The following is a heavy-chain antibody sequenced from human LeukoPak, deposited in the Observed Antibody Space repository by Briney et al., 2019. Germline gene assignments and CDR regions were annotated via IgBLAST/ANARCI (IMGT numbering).Heavy chain of an antibody. Sequence: GGSLRLSCAASGFTFSSYAMSWVRQAPGKGLEWVSRINSDGSSTSYADSVKGRFTISRDNAKNTLYLQMNSLRAEDTAVYYCARVRGYYFDYWGQGTLVTVSS. CDR3: ARVRGYYFDY. CDR1: GFTFSSYA. J-gene: IGHJ4*02. V-gene: IGHV3-74*01. CDR2: INSDGSST.